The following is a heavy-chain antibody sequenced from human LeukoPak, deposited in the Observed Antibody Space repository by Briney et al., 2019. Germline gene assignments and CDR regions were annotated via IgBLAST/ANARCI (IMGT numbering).Heavy chain of an antibody. Sequence: SETLSLTCTVSGGSINSRSNYWGWIRQPPGKGLKWIAIISDTGTTYYSPSLKSRLTISVDTSKNQFSLTLSSVTAADTAVYYCARRNYPYYFDYWGQGTLVTVSS. D-gene: IGHD1-7*01. V-gene: IGHV4-39*01. CDR1: GGSINSRSNY. CDR3: ARRNYPYYFDY. CDR2: ISDTGTT. J-gene: IGHJ4*02.